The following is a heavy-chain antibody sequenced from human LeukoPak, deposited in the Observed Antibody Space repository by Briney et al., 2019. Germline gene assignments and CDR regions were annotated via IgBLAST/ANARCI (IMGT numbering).Heavy chain of an antibody. CDR1: GFTFSSYG. CDR3: ARDFMGVSTA. Sequence: GGSLRLSCAASGFTFSSYGTHWVRQAPGKGLEWVAFIRYDGSNKYYADSVKGRFTISRDNSKNTLYLQMYSLRAEDTAVYYCARDFMGVSTAWGQGTLVTVSS. J-gene: IGHJ4*02. CDR2: IRYDGSNK. D-gene: IGHD3-16*01. V-gene: IGHV3-30*02.